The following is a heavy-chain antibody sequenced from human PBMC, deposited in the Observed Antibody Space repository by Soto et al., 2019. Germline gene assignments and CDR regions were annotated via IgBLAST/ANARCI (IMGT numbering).Heavy chain of an antibody. D-gene: IGHD2-8*01. CDR1: GFTFSSYA. CDR3: AKVPFIVLARTTYYFDS. V-gene: IGHV3-23*01. CDR2: ISGSGGST. J-gene: IGHJ4*02. Sequence: EVQLLESGGGLVQPGGSLRLSCAASGFTFSSYAMSWVRQAPGKGLEWVSAISGSGGSTYYADSVKGRFTISRDNSKNTLYLQMNSLRAEDTAVYYCAKVPFIVLARTTYYFDSWGQGTLVTVSS.